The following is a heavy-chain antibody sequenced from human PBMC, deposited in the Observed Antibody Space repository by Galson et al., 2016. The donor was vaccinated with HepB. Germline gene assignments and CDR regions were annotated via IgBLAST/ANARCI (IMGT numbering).Heavy chain of an antibody. CDR3: AKDVVEPTNYYFDH. J-gene: IGHJ4*02. V-gene: IGHV3-23*01. CDR1: GFPFSSYA. Sequence: SLRLSCAASGFPFSSYAMSWVRQAPGKGLEWVSTISGGGDRKDYTDSVKGRFTISRDNSKHTLYLQMNTLRVDDTAFYYCAKDVVEPTNYYFDHWGQGTLVTVSS. D-gene: IGHD2-15*01. CDR2: ISGGGDRK.